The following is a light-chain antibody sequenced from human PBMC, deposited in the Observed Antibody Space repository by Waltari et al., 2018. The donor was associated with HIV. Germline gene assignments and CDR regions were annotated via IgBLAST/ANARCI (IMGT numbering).Light chain of an antibody. CDR1: SYNSGGFTY. V-gene: IGLV2-14*01. CDR3: SSNTDTSTAL. Sequence: QSALTQPASVSGSPGQSITISCVASSYNSGGFTYVSWYHQHPGKAPKVIIYEVNNRPSGVSLRFSGSKSGNTASLTISGLQIEDEADYYCSSNTDTSTALFGGGTKLSVL. CDR2: EVN. J-gene: IGLJ2*01.